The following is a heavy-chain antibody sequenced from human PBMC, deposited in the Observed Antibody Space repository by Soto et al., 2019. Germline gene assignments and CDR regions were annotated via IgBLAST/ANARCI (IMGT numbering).Heavy chain of an antibody. CDR3: ARVLRGGSSGMDA. V-gene: IGHV4-31*03. J-gene: IGHJ6*02. Sequence: QVQLQESGPGLVKPSQTLSLTCTVSVGSIPSGGYYWSWIRQHPGKGLEWIGYIFDSGSTYYNPSLKSRVTISVDRSKSQCSVQLSSVPASDTAGYYCARVLRGGSSGMDAWGQGTTVTVSS. D-gene: IGHD3-10*01. CDR2: IFDSGST. CDR1: VGSIPSGGYY.